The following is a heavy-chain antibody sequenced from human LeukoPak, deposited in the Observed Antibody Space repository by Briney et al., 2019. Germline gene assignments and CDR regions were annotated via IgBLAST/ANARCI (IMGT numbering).Heavy chain of an antibody. CDR1: GFTFSSYG. CDR3: ARYSSGSDHFDY. D-gene: IGHD6-19*01. Sequence: PGGSLRLSCAASGFTFSSYGMHWVRQAPGKGLEWVSYISSSGSTIYYADSVKGRFTISRDNAKNSLYLQMNSLRAEDTAVYYCARYSSGSDHFDYWGQGTLVTVSS. CDR2: ISSSGSTI. J-gene: IGHJ4*02. V-gene: IGHV3-48*04.